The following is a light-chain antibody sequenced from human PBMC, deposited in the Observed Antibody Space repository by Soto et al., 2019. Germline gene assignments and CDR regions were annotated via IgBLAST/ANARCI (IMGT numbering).Light chain of an antibody. V-gene: IGKV3-20*01. J-gene: IGKJ4*01. Sequence: EVVLTQSPGTLSLSPGERATLSCRASQSVSSSYLAWYRQKPGQAPRLLIYGASSRATGIPDRFSGSGSGTDVTLTISRLEPEDFALYYCQQYGSSPLTFGGGTKVEIK. CDR2: GAS. CDR1: QSVSSSY. CDR3: QQYGSSPLT.